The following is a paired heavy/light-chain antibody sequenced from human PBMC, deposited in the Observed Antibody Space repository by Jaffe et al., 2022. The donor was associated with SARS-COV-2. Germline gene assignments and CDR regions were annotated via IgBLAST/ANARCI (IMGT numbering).Light chain of an antibody. CDR3: VLYMGSGSWV. V-gene: IGLV8-61*01. Sequence: QTVVTQEPSFSVSPGGTVTLTCGLSSGSVSTTYYPSWYQQTPGQAPRTLIYSTNTRSSGVPDRFSGSILGNKAALTITGAQADDESDYYCVLYMGSGSWVFGGGTKLTVL. J-gene: IGLJ3*02. CDR2: STN. CDR1: SGSVSTTYY.
Heavy chain of an antibody. V-gene: IGHV4-39*01. D-gene: IGHD3-10*01. J-gene: IGHJ6*03. CDR1: GGSISSTDYY. CDR2: VYYSGST. CDR3: ARLRSYTYYYGSGTNYIDV. Sequence: QLQLQESGPGLVKPSETLSLTCTVSGGSISSTDYYWGWIRQPPGKGLECIGHVYYSGSTYYNPSLKTRVTISVDTSKNQFSLKLSSVTAPDTAVYYCARLRSYTYYYGSGTNYIDVWGKGTTVTVSS.